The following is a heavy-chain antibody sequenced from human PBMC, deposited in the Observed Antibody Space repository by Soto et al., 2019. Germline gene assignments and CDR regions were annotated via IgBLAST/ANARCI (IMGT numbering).Heavy chain of an antibody. CDR1: GFTFSSYE. CDR3: ARAFITGTTAFDY. D-gene: IGHD1-7*01. CDR2: ISSSGSTI. Sequence: GGSLRLSCAASGFTFSSYEMNWVRQAPGKGLEWVSYISSSGSTIYYADSVKGRFTISRDNAKNSLYPQMNSLRAEDTAVYYCARAFITGTTAFDYWGQGTLVTVSS. J-gene: IGHJ4*02. V-gene: IGHV3-48*03.